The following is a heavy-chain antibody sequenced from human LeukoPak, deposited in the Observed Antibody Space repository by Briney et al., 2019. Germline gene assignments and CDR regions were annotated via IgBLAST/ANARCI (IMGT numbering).Heavy chain of an antibody. CDR1: GFTFSSYA. CDR3: AKDRPRQWELQLYFDY. D-gene: IGHD1-26*01. Sequence: GGSLRLSCAASGFTFSSYAMSWVRQARGKGLEWVSAISASARTTYYADSVKALFTISRDDSKNTLYLQMNGLRAEDTAVYYCAKDRPRQWELQLYFDYWGQGTLVTVSS. J-gene: IGHJ4*02. V-gene: IGHV3-23*01. CDR2: ISASARTT.